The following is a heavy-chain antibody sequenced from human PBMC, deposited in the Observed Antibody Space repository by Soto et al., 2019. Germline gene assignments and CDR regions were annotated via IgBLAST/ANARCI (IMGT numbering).Heavy chain of an antibody. J-gene: IGHJ6*02. Sequence: QAQLVESGGGFVKPGGSLRLSCAASGFTFSDYYMSWIRQAPGKGLQWISYISSGNTYTNYADSVKGRFTISRDNAKNSVFLQMNPLRAEDTAVYYCAKLDAGFYGIDVWGQGTTVTVSS. V-gene: IGHV3-11*05. CDR2: ISSGNTYT. D-gene: IGHD5-18*01. CDR1: GFTFSDYY. CDR3: AKLDAGFYGIDV.